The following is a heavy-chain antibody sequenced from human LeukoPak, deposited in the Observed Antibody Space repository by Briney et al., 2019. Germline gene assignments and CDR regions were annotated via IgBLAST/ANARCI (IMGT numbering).Heavy chain of an antibody. J-gene: IGHJ5*02. CDR1: GFTFSSYC. Sequence: GGSLRLSCAASGFTFSSYCMSWVRQAPGKGLEWVASIKQDGSEKYCVDSVKGRFTISRDNANNSLYLQMNSLRADDTAVYYCARDIGLRKAAPPGWFDPWGQGALVTVSS. V-gene: IGHV3-7*01. CDR2: IKQDGSEK. CDR3: ARDIGLRKAAPPGWFDP. D-gene: IGHD6-6*01.